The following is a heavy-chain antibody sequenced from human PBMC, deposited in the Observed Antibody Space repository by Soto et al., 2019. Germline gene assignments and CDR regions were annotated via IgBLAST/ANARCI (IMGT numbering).Heavy chain of an antibody. V-gene: IGHV3-23*01. J-gene: IGHJ4*02. CDR3: AKDYYGAGSPFDH. CDR1: GFNFSSYA. D-gene: IGHD3-10*01. Sequence: EVQLLESGGGLVQPGGSLRLSCAASGFNFSSYAMTWVRQAPGKGLEWVSTISGSGAGTYYADSVKGRFTVSRDNSENTLYLQMNSLRVEDTAVFYWAKDYYGAGSPFDHCGQGTLVTVSS. CDR2: ISGSGAGT.